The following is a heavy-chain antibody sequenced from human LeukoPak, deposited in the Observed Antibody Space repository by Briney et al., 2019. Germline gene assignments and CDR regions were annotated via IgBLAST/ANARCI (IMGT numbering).Heavy chain of an antibody. Sequence: GGSLRLSCAASGFTFSTYSMNWVRQAPGKGLEWVSYISSSGSTIYYADSVKGRFTISRDNAKNSLYLQMNSLRAEDTAVYYCARDPTVTTFLRGQGTLVTVSS. CDR3: ARDPTVTTFL. CDR1: GFTFSTYS. CDR2: ISSSGSTI. J-gene: IGHJ4*02. D-gene: IGHD4-17*01. V-gene: IGHV3-48*01.